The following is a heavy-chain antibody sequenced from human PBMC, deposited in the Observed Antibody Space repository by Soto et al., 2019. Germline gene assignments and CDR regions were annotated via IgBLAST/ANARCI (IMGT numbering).Heavy chain of an antibody. CDR2: ISYDGSNK. V-gene: IGHV3-30*03. D-gene: IGHD6-6*01. J-gene: IGHJ6*02. Sequence: GGSLRLSCAASGFTFSSYGMHWVRQAPGKGLEWVAVISYDGSNKYYADSVKGRFTISRDNSKNTLYLQMNSLRAEDTAVYYCARMRNPEQLLEYGMDVWGQGTTVTVSS. CDR1: GFTFSSYG. CDR3: ARMRNPEQLLEYGMDV.